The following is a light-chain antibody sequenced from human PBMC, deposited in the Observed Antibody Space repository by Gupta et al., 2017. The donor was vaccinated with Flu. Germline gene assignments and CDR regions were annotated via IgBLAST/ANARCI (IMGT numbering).Light chain of an antibody. Sequence: QSLLTQPPSASGTPGQRVTISCSGSSSNIGTNPVRWYHQLPGTAPKHLIYRNDERPSGVPDRFSGSKSGTSASLAISGLQSEDEADYYCAAWDDSLNGPVFGGGTKLTVL. CDR1: SSNIGTNP. V-gene: IGLV1-44*01. J-gene: IGLJ3*02. CDR2: RND. CDR3: AAWDDSLNGPV.